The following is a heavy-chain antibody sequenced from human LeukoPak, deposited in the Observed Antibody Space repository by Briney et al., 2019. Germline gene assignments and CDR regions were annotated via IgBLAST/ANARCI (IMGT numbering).Heavy chain of an antibody. CDR3: ARDLYGDYAIDY. Sequence: GGSLRLSCAASGFTFSSYSMNWVRQAPGKGLEWVSSISSSSSYIYYADSVKGRFTISRDNAKNSLYLQMNSLRAEDTAVYYCARDLYGDYAIDYWGQGTLVIVFS. J-gene: IGHJ4*02. D-gene: IGHD4-17*01. CDR2: ISSSSSYI. CDR1: GFTFSSYS. V-gene: IGHV3-21*01.